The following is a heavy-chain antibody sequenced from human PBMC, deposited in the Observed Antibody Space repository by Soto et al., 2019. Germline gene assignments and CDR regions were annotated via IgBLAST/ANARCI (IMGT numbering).Heavy chain of an antibody. CDR2: IYYSGST. J-gene: IGHJ4*02. V-gene: IGHV4-31*03. CDR1: GGSISSGGYY. D-gene: IGHD4-17*01. CDR3: ARDSAYGDYFDYFDY. Sequence: QVQLQESGPGLVKPSQTLSLTCTVSGGSISSGGYYWSWIRQHPGKGLEWIGYIYYSGSTYYNPYLKSRVTISVDTSKNQYSLKLSSVTAADTAVYYCARDSAYGDYFDYFDYWGQGTLVTVSS.